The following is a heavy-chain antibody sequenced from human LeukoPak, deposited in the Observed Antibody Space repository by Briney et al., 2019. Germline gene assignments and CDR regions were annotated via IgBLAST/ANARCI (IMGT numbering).Heavy chain of an antibody. CDR3: AKVDGSGSLYFDY. V-gene: IGHV3-23*01. CDR2: ISGSGGST. D-gene: IGHD3-10*01. J-gene: IGHJ4*02. CDR1: GFTFSSYA. Sequence: GGSLRLSCAASGFTFSSYAMSWVRQAPGKGLEWVSAISGSGGSTYYADSVKGRFTTSRDNSKNTLYLQMNSLRAEDTAVYYCAKVDGSGSLYFDYWGQGTLVTVSS.